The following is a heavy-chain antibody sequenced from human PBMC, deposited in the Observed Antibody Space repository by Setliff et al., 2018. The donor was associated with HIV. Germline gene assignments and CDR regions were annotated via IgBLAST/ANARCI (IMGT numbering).Heavy chain of an antibody. CDR1: GGSASNSRYY. CDR3: ASRVYYYDSNNFLREEGFDP. Sequence: KTSETLSLTCTVSGGSASNSRYYWAWIRQPPGKGLEYIGSIHYNERTYYNPSLKSRVAISIDTSKNQLPLNLTSVTAANTAVYYCASRVYYYDSNNFLREEGFDPWGQGTLVTVSS. D-gene: IGHD3-22*01. V-gene: IGHV4-39*01. J-gene: IGHJ5*02. CDR2: IHYNERT.